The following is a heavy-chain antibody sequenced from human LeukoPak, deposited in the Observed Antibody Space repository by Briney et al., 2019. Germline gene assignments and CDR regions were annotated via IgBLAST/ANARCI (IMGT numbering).Heavy chain of an antibody. J-gene: IGHJ5*02. Sequence: SETLSLTCTVSGGSISSYYWSWIRQPPGKGLEWIGYIYYSGSTNYNPSLKSRVTISVDTSKNQFSLKLSSVTAADTAVYYCVRSLYYCDTWGQGTLVTVSS. D-gene: IGHD3-22*01. CDR3: VRSLYYCDT. V-gene: IGHV4-59*01. CDR2: IYYSGST. CDR1: GGSISSYY.